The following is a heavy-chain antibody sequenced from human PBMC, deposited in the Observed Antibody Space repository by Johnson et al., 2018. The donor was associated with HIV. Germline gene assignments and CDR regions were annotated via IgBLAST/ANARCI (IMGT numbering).Heavy chain of an antibody. Sequence: QVQLVESGGGVVQPGSSLTLSCAASGFSFSNYAMHWVRQAPGKGLEWVAVISYDGSNKYYADSVKGRFTISRDNSKNTLYLQMNSLKTEDTAVYYCATSTASDAFDIWGQGTMVTVFS. CDR3: ATSTASDAFDI. D-gene: IGHD1-1*01. CDR2: ISYDGSNK. J-gene: IGHJ3*02. V-gene: IGHV3-30-3*01. CDR1: GFSFSNYA.